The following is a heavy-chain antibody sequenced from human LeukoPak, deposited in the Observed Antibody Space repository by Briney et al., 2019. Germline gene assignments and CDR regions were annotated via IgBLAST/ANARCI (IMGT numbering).Heavy chain of an antibody. CDR2: FSGSGGST. V-gene: IGHV3-23*01. J-gene: IGHJ4*02. D-gene: IGHD3-22*01. Sequence: PGGSLRLSRAASGFTFSSYAMSWVRQAPGKGLEWVSVFSGSGGSTYYADSVKGRFTISRDNSKNTLYLQMNSLRAEDTAIYYCAKGHSSGYYFFDYWGQGTLVTVSS. CDR3: AKGHSSGYYFFDY. CDR1: GFTFSSYA.